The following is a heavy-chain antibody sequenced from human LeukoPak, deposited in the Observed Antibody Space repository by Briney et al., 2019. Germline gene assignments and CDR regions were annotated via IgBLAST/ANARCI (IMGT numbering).Heavy chain of an antibody. V-gene: IGHV1-2*06. Sequence: ASVKVSCKAPGYTFTGYYMHWVRQAPGQGLEWMGRINPNSGGTNYAQKFQGRVTMTRDTSISTAYMELSRLRSDDTAVYYCARDLSSSFPTYYFDYWGQGTLVTVSS. J-gene: IGHJ4*02. CDR1: GYTFTGYY. D-gene: IGHD6-13*01. CDR3: ARDLSSSFPTYYFDY. CDR2: INPNSGGT.